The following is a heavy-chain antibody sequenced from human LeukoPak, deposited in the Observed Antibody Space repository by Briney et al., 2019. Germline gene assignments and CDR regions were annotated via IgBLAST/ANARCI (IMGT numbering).Heavy chain of an antibody. CDR1: GFTVSSNY. CDR3: AKEGGSGWYVFDY. D-gene: IGHD6-19*01. CDR2: IYSGGST. Sequence: PGGSLRLSCAASGFTVSSNYMSWVRQAPGKGLEWVSVIYSGGSTYYADSVKGRFTISRDNSKNTLYLQMNSLRAEDTAVYYCAKEGGSGWYVFDYWGQGTLVTVSS. V-gene: IGHV3-53*01. J-gene: IGHJ4*02.